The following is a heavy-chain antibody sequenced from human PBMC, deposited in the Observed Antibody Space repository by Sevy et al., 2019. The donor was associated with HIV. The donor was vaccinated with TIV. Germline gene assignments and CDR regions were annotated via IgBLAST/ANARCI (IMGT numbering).Heavy chain of an antibody. J-gene: IGHJ4*02. CDR3: ARAISYYYDSSGYYWGYYFDY. CDR2: INPNSGGT. Sequence: ASVKVSCKASGYTFTGYYMHWERQAPGQGLEWMGWINPNSGGTNYAQKFQGWVTMTRDTSISTAYMELSRLRSDDTAVYYCARAISYYYDSSGYYWGYYFDYWGQGTLVTVSS. D-gene: IGHD3-22*01. V-gene: IGHV1-2*04. CDR1: GYTFTGYY.